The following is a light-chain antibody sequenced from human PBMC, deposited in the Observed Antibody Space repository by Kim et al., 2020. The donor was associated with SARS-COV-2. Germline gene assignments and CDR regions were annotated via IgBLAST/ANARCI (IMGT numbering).Light chain of an antibody. V-gene: IGLV3-19*01. CDR1: SLRSYY. Sequence: SSDLTQDPAVSVALGQTVRITCQGDSLRSYYASWYQQKPGQAPVLVIYGKNNRPSGIPDRFSGSSSGNTASLTITGAQAEDEADYYCNSRDSSGNHLIFGTGTKVTV. J-gene: IGLJ1*01. CDR3: NSRDSSGNHLI. CDR2: GKN.